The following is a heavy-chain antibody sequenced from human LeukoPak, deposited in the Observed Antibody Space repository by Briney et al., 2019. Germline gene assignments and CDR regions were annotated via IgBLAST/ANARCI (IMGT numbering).Heavy chain of an antibody. CDR1: GFSFRIYY. CDR3: AKDSYPYCTGGGCYQPVAY. Sequence: GGSLRLSCAASGFSFRIYYMTWVRQAPGKGLEWVAFIRYDGSNKYYADSVKGRFTISRDNSKNTLYLQMNSLRAEDTAVYYCAKDSYPYCTGGGCYQPVAYWGQGTLVTVSS. D-gene: IGHD2-15*01. J-gene: IGHJ4*02. CDR2: IRYDGSNK. V-gene: IGHV3-30*02.